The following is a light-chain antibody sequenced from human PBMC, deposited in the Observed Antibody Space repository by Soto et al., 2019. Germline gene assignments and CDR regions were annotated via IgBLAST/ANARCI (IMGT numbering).Light chain of an antibody. CDR1: QSVSSN. CDR3: QQYNNWPPAYT. V-gene: IGKV3-15*01. CDR2: GAS. J-gene: IGKJ2*01. Sequence: EIVMTQSPATLSVSPGERATLSCRASQSVSSNLAWYQQKPGQAPRLLICGASTRATGIPARFSGSGSGTEFTLTISSLPSEYFAVYYCQQYNNWPPAYTFGQGTKLEIK.